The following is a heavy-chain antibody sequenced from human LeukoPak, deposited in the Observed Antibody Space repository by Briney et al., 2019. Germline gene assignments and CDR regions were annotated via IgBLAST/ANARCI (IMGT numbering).Heavy chain of an antibody. V-gene: IGHV4-4*07. CDR3: ARGPPVVVIETYFDY. Sequence: SETLSLTCTVSGGSISSYYWSRIRQPAGKGLEWIGRIYTSGSTNYNPSLKSRVTMSVDTSKNQFSLKLSSVTAADTAVYYCARGPPVVVIETYFDYWGQGTLVTVSS. CDR1: GGSISSYY. CDR2: IYTSGST. D-gene: IGHD3-22*01. J-gene: IGHJ4*02.